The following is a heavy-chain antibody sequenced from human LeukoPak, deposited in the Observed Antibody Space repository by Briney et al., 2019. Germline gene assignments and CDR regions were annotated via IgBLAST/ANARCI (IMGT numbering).Heavy chain of an antibody. CDR2: TYYSGST. Sequence: SETLSLTCAVSADSSNTYYWSWIRQPPGKGLEWIGYTYYSGSTNYNPSLKSRVTISVDTSKNQLSLKLTSVTAADTAVYFCASGESRNYYYFDYWGHGILVTVSS. CDR1: ADSSNTYY. J-gene: IGHJ4*01. D-gene: IGHD3-10*01. CDR3: ASGESRNYYYFDY. V-gene: IGHV4-59*01.